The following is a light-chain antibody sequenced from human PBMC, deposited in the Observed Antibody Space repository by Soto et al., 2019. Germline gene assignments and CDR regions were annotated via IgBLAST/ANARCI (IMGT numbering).Light chain of an antibody. CDR3: ASWDDRLNGVI. J-gene: IGLJ2*01. V-gene: IGLV1-44*01. CDR1: NSNIGSNT. CDR2: DTN. Sequence: QSVLTQPPSASGTPGQRVTISCSGRNSNIGSNTVNWYQQLPGTAPKLLIYDTNKRASGVPGRFSDSKSGTSASLAISGLQSEDEADYYCASWDDRLNGVIFGGGTKLTVL.